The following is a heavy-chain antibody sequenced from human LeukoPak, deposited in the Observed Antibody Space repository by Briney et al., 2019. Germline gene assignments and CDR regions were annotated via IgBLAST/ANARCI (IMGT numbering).Heavy chain of an antibody. CDR1: GFTLSSYA. Sequence: GGSLRLSCALSGFTLSSYAMSWVRPAPRKGLEWVSAISASGGTTNYADSVKGRFTISRDHSKNTLYLQMSGLRAQGTAVYYCAKEPREYCSSTSCPNWIDPWGQGTLVTVSS. CDR2: ISASGGTT. D-gene: IGHD2-2*01. V-gene: IGHV3-23*01. J-gene: IGHJ5*02. CDR3: AKEPREYCSSTSCPNWIDP.